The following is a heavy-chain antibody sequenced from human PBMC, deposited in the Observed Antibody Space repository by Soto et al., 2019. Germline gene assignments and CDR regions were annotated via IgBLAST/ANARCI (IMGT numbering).Heavy chain of an antibody. CDR2: INHRGST. CDR3: ARGSITMIVPDY. V-gene: IGHV4-34*01. Sequence: KTSETLSLTCAVYGGSFSGYYWSWIRQPPGKGLEWIGEINHRGSTSYNPSLKSRVTISVDTSKNQFSLKLNSVTAADTAVYYCARGSITMIVPDYWGQGTLVTVSS. CDR1: GGSFSGYY. D-gene: IGHD3-22*01. J-gene: IGHJ4*02.